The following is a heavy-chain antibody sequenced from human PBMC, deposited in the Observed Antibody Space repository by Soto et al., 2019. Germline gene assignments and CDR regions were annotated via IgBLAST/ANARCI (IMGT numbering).Heavy chain of an antibody. CDR3: ARTFYYGSGTSDY. V-gene: IGHV4-31*03. Sequence: SETLSLTCTVSGGSISSGDSYWTWIRQHPGTGLEWIGYIHYSGSAYYNPSLKSRVTISVDTSRSQFSLKLSSVTAADMAVYYCARTFYYGSGTSDYWGQGTLVTVSS. J-gene: IGHJ4*02. CDR1: GGSISSGDSY. CDR2: IHYSGSA. D-gene: IGHD3-10*01.